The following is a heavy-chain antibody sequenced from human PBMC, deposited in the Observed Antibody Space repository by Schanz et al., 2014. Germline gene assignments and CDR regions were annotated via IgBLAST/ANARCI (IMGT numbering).Heavy chain of an antibody. Sequence: QVQLVESGGGVVQPGRSVRLSCAASGFTFSRYAMHWVRQAPGKGLEWISSMYINSGSTQYADSVKGRFIISRDSSKNTLFLQMNSLRAEDTAVYFCARDGGRDGYNLAFDVWGQGTLVTVSS. J-gene: IGHJ3*01. V-gene: IGHV3-30*14. CDR2: MYINSGST. D-gene: IGHD5-12*01. CDR3: ARDGGRDGYNLAFDV. CDR1: GFTFSRYA.